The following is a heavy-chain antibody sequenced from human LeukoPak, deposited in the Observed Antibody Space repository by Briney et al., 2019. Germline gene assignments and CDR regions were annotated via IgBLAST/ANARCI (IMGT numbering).Heavy chain of an antibody. V-gene: IGHV3-66*01. J-gene: IGHJ3*02. CDR3: AKDRLAVAAPDAFDI. Sequence: PGGSLRLSCAASGFTVSSNYISWVRQAPGKGLQWVSVIYSGGTTYYADSVKGRFTISRDNSKNMVYLQMNSLRAEDTAVYYCAKDRLAVAAPDAFDIWGQGTMVTVSS. CDR2: IYSGGTT. CDR1: GFTVSSNY. D-gene: IGHD6-19*01.